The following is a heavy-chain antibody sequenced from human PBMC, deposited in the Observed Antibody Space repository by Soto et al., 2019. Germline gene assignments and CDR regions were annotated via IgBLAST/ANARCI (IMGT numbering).Heavy chain of an antibody. Sequence: TLSLTSYVSGGSISSGYYYWSSIRQPPGKGLERTGNISYSVNTYYNPSLTSRLIIPIDKYKNQFSLKVGSVTAADTAVYYCASSSLYGMDVWGQGTKVTVSS. CDR2: ISYSVNT. CDR3: ASSSLYGMDV. J-gene: IGHJ6*02. CDR1: GGSISSGYYY. V-gene: IGHV4-30-4*01.